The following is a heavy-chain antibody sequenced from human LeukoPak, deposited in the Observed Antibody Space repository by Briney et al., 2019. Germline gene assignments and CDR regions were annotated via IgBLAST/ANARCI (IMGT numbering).Heavy chain of an antibody. Sequence: GSLRLSCAASGFTVSTTYMSWVRQAPGKGLEWVSLIYVDGGTYYADSVKGRFTISRDNSKNTLYLQVNSLRAEDTAVYYCARRGDGGRSFDYWGQGTLVTVSS. V-gene: IGHV3-53*01. D-gene: IGHD4-23*01. CDR1: GFTVSTTY. J-gene: IGHJ4*02. CDR3: ARRGDGGRSFDY. CDR2: IYVDGGT.